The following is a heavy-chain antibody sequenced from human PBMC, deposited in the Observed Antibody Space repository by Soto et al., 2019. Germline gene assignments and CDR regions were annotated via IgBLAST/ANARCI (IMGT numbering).Heavy chain of an antibody. CDR2: IYTSGTT. D-gene: IGHD3-9*01. V-gene: IGHV4-4*07. J-gene: IGHJ4*02. CDR1: GRSMSVYY. Sequence: LSLTCTVSGRSMSVYYWSWIRQPAGERLEWIGRIYTSGTTDFNPSLKGRVTMSVDTSKNQFSLKLTSVTAADTALYYCAREDYYDTGYYVVWGQGTQVTVSS. CDR3: AREDYYDTGYYVV.